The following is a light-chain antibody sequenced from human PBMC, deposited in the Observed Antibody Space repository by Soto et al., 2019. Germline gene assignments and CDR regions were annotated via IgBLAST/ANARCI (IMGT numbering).Light chain of an antibody. CDR1: QSISSH. J-gene: IGKJ2*01. CDR3: LQYDKSSPYT. Sequence: DIQVTQSPSTLSASVGDRVNITCRASQSISSHLAWYRQKPGKAPNLLIFETSNLHVGVPSRISASGTGTEFTLTITNLQPDDFATYYCLQYDKSSPYTFGQGTNLEI. CDR2: ETS. V-gene: IGKV1-5*03.